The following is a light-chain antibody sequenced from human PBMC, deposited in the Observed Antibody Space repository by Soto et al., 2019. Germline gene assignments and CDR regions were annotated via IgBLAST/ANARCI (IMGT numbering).Light chain of an antibody. CDR1: SSNIGAGYD. J-gene: IGLJ3*02. V-gene: IGLV1-40*01. CDR2: GNS. Sequence: QSVLTQPPSVSGVPGQRVTISCTGSSSNIGAGYDVHWYQQLPGTAPKLLIYGNSNRPSGVPDRFSGSKSGTSASLAITGLQAEEEDDYYCQSYDSSLSGWVFGGGTKLTVL. CDR3: QSYDSSLSGWV.